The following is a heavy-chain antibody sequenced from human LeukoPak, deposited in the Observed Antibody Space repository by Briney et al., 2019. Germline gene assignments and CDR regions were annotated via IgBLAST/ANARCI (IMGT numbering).Heavy chain of an antibody. J-gene: IGHJ3*02. CDR2: ISWNSGSI. D-gene: IGHD6-19*01. CDR1: GFTFDDYA. Sequence: GRSLRLSCAASGFTFDDYAMHWVRQAPGKGLEWVSGISWNSGSIGYADSMKGRFTISRDNAKNPLHLQMNSLRAEDMALYYCAKSAVAGTGTWAFDIWGQGTMITVSS. CDR3: AKSAVAGTGTWAFDI. V-gene: IGHV3-9*03.